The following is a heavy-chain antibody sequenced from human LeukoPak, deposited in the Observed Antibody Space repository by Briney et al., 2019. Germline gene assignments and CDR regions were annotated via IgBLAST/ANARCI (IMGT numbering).Heavy chain of an antibody. J-gene: IGHJ4*02. Sequence: PGEPLHIPSQGPGYRSHRYWIGWVRSLPAHGLESMGTIYSVESEARASPPFPGQVTISADTSISTAYLQWSSLKSSGTAMYYCARHVESSAYTFVYWGGGRQVTVS. CDR3: ARHVESSAYTFVY. D-gene: IGHD3-22*01. CDR1: GYRSHRYW. CDR2: IYSVESEA. V-gene: IGHV5-51*01.